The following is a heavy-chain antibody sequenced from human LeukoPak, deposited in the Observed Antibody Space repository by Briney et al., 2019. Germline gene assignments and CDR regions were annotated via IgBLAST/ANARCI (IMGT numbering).Heavy chain of an antibody. Sequence: KPSETLSLTCTVSGNSISSSSYYWGWIRQPPGKGLEWIGSIYYSGSTYYNPSLKSRVTISVDTSKNQFSLKLSSVTAADTAVYYCARVWDTARRPFDYWGQGTLVTVSS. CDR1: GNSISSSSYY. CDR2: IYYSGST. J-gene: IGHJ4*02. CDR3: ARVWDTARRPFDY. D-gene: IGHD5-18*01. V-gene: IGHV4-39*07.